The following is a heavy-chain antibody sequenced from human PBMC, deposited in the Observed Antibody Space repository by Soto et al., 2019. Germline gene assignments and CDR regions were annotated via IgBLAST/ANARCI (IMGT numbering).Heavy chain of an antibody. CDR3: ARDQRAKGSGSYSSQHYYYGMDV. J-gene: IGHJ6*02. Sequence: PWETLCLTCAVSGCSISSSNWLSWVRQPPGKGLYWIGEIYHSGSTNYNPSLKSRVTISVDKSKNQFSLKLSSVTAADTAVYYCARDQRAKGSGSYSSQHYYYGMDVWGQGTTVTVS. CDR1: GCSISSSNW. D-gene: IGHD3-10*01. CDR2: IYHSGST. V-gene: IGHV4-4*02.